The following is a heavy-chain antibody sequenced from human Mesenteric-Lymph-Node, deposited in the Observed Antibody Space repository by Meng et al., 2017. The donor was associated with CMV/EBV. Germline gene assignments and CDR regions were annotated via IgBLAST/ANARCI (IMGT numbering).Heavy chain of an antibody. CDR2: INHSGST. J-gene: IGHJ5*02. CDR1: SVRSYY. V-gene: IGHV4-34*01. D-gene: IGHD3-3*01. Sequence: SVRSYYWSGIRQSPGKGLEWIGEINHSGSTNYNPSLKSRLTISVDTSKNQFFLNLRSVTAADTAVYYCARRYDFYSGNAQGSWFDPWGQGTLVTVSS. CDR3: ARRYDFYSGNAQGSWFDP.